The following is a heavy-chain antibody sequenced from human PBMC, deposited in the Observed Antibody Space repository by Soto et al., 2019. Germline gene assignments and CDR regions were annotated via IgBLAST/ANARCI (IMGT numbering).Heavy chain of an antibody. V-gene: IGHV3-33*01. D-gene: IGHD6-13*01. CDR2: IWYDGSNK. CDR1: GFTFSSYG. Sequence: GGSLRLSCAASGFTFSSYGMHWVRQAPGKGLEWVAVIWYDGSNKYYADSVKGRFTISRDNSKNTLYLQMNSLRAEDTAVYYCAREIRSSSWYSGFDYWGQGTLVTVSS. CDR3: AREIRSSSWYSGFDY. J-gene: IGHJ4*02.